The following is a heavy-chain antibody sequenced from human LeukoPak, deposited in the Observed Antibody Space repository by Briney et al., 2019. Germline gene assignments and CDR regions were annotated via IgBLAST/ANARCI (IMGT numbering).Heavy chain of an antibody. CDR2: ISGSGGST. J-gene: IGHJ6*02. CDR1: GFTFSSYA. CDR3: AKGAGDSSGYYYPYYYYGMDV. Sequence: PGGSLRLSCAASGFTFSSYAMSWVRQAPGKGLEWVSAISGSGGSTYYADSVKGRFTISRDNSKNTLYLQMSSLRAEDTAVYYCAKGAGDSSGYYYPYYYYGMDVWGQGTTVTVSS. D-gene: IGHD3-22*01. V-gene: IGHV3-23*01.